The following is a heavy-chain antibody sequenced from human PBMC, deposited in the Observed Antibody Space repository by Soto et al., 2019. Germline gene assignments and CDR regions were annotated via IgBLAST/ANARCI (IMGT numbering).Heavy chain of an antibody. Sequence: PSETLSLTCTVSDGSIRNYYWSWIRQPPGKGPEWIGHIYYTGSTKYNPSLKSRVIMSVDTSKNQFSLSLSSVTAADTAVYYCARHDVLDYWGQGTLVTVSS. CDR2: IYYTGST. J-gene: IGHJ4*02. D-gene: IGHD6-6*01. CDR1: DGSIRNYY. V-gene: IGHV4-59*01. CDR3: ARHDVLDY.